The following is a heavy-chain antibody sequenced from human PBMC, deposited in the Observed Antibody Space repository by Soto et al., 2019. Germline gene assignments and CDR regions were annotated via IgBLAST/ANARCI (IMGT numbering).Heavy chain of an antibody. CDR1: GYTFTSYF. CDR2: ISAYNGNT. V-gene: IGHV1-18*01. J-gene: IGHJ6*02. CDR3: ARQNYYYGMDV. Sequence: ASVKVSCKASGYTFTSYFITWVRQAPGQGLEWMGWISAYNGNTNYAQMLQGRVTMTTDTSTATAYMEMRSLRSDDTAVYYCARQNYYYGMDVWGQGTTVTVYS.